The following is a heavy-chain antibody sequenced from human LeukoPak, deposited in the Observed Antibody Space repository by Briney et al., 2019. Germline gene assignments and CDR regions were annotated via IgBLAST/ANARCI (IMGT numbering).Heavy chain of an antibody. Sequence: SQTVSLTCTVSGGSISSGGSYWSWIRQPPGKGLEWIGYIYHSGSTYYNPSLKSRVTISVDTSKNQFSLKLSSVTAADTAVYYCARDLGSSGYYGWFDPWGQGTLVTVSS. J-gene: IGHJ5*02. D-gene: IGHD3-22*01. CDR2: IYHSGST. CDR1: GGSISSGGSY. CDR3: ARDLGSSGYYGWFDP. V-gene: IGHV4-30-2*01.